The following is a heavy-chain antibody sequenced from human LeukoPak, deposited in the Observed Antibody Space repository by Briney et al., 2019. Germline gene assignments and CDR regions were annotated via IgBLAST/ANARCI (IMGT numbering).Heavy chain of an antibody. CDR2: ISESGSNK. D-gene: IGHD3-22*01. CDR1: GVTFSNYW. J-gene: IGHJ6*02. Sequence: GGTLRLSCAASGVTFSNYWMSWVRQTPGKGLEWVSYISESGSNKCYADSVKGRFTISRDNAKNSLFLQMNSLRAEDTAVYYCARDYLRSVPYDSHYYGMGIWGQGTTVTVSS. V-gene: IGHV3-48*04. CDR3: ARDYLRSVPYDSHYYGMGI.